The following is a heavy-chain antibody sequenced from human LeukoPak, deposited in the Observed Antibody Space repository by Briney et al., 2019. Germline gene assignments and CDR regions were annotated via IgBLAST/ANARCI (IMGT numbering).Heavy chain of an antibody. D-gene: IGHD2-8*01. V-gene: IGHV3-53*01. CDR3: ARVALGYCTNGVCYPFDY. J-gene: IGHJ4*02. Sequence: GGSLRLSCAASGFTFSSNYMSWVRQAPGKGLEWVSVIYSGGSTYYADSVKGRFTISRDNSKNTLYLQMNSLSAEDTAVYYCARVALGYCTNGVCYPFDYWGQGTLVTVSS. CDR2: IYSGGST. CDR1: GFTFSSNY.